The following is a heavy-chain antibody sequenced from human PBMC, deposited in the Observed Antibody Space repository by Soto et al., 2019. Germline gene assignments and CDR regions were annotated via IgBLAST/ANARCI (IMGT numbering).Heavy chain of an antibody. D-gene: IGHD2-2*01. J-gene: IGHJ4*02. CDR2: ISYDGSNK. V-gene: IGHV3-30-3*01. CDR3: AVECISTSCRWDY. Sequence: QVQLVESGGGVVQPGRSLRLSCAASGFTFSSYAMHWVRQAPGKGQEWVAVISYDGSNKYYADSVKGLFTISRDNSKNTLYLHMKTLRAEDTAVYYCAVECISTSCRWDYWGQGTLVTVSS. CDR1: GFTFSSYA.